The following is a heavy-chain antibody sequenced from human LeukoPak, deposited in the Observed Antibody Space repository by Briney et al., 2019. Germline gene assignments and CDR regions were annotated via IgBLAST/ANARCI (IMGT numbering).Heavy chain of an antibody. V-gene: IGHV3-23*01. CDR2: ISGSGRST. J-gene: IGHJ4*02. Sequence: QAGGSLRLSCAASGFTLSSYAMSWVRQAPGKGLEWVSAISGSGRSTYYADSVKGRFTISRDKSKNTLYLQMNSLRAEDTAIYYCAKSIVNSGTYIPFDYWGQGALVTVSS. D-gene: IGHD1-26*01. CDR3: AKSIVNSGTYIPFDY. CDR1: GFTLSSYA.